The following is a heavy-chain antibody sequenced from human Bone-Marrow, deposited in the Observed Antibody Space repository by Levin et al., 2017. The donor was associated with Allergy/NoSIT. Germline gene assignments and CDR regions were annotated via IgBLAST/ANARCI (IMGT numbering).Heavy chain of an antibody. V-gene: IGHV1-18*01. CDR3: ARERGPRNLDYFDY. CDR1: GYTFTSSG. J-gene: IGHJ4*02. Sequence: GESLKISCKASGYTFTSSGLSWVRQAPGQGLEWMGWISTYNGNAKYALKLQGRLSMTTDTSTSTAYMELRSLSSDDTAVYYCARERGPRNLDYFDYWGQGTLVTVS. D-gene: IGHD1-14*01. CDR2: ISTYNGNA.